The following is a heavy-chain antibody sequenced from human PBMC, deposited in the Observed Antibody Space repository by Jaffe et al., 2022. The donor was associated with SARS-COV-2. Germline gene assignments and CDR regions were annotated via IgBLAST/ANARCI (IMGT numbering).Heavy chain of an antibody. J-gene: IGHJ4*02. Sequence: QLQLQESGPGLVKPSETLSLTCTVSGGSISSSNYYWAWIRQPPGKGLEWIGSIYYSGSTYSNPSLKSRVTISVDTSKNQFSLKLSSVTAADTAVYYCARPDSSSSLVWGQGTLVTVSS. V-gene: IGHV4-39*01. CDR1: GGSISSSNYY. CDR2: IYYSGST. CDR3: ARPDSSSSLV. D-gene: IGHD6-6*01.